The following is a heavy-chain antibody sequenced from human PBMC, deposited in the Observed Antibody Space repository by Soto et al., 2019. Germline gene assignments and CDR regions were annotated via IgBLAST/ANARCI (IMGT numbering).Heavy chain of an antibody. J-gene: IGHJ4*02. D-gene: IGHD3-10*01. CDR1: GFLFRSFA. V-gene: IGHV3-23*01. CDR3: AKDRLWFGRATEDF. CDR2: ISDTGHT. Sequence: EVQLLESGGGLVQPGGSLRLSCAASGFLFRSFAMSWVRQAPGKGLEWVSGISDTGHTYYADSVMGRFTISRDNSENTLYLQMTTPRAEDTARYYCAKDRLWFGRATEDFWGQGILVTVSS.